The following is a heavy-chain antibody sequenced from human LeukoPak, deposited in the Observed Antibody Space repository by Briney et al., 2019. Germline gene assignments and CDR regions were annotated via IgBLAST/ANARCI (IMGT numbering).Heavy chain of an antibody. CDR2: ILHDGSNK. Sequence: GGSLRLSCAASGFTFSSYGMHWVRQAPGKGLEWVAVILHDGSNKYYADSVKGRFTVSRDNSKNALYLQMNSLRAEDMAVYYCAEGSLRYFDWQNNELDXXXQGTLVTVSS. D-gene: IGHD3-9*01. CDR3: AEGSLRYFDWQNNELDX. CDR1: GFTFSSYG. J-gene: IGHJ4*02. V-gene: IGHV3-30*18.